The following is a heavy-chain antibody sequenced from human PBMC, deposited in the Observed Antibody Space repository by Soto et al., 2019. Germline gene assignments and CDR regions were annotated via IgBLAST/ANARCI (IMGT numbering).Heavy chain of an antibody. J-gene: IGHJ6*02. CDR1: GGASSRSSYY. Sequence: SEALSLTCTGAGGASSRSSYYWGWIRQPPGEGLGGVGSIYYSGSTYYNPSLKSRVTISVDTSKTQFSLKLSSVTAADTAVYYCARNLHYYYGLDVWGQGTTVTVSS. V-gene: IGHV4-39*01. CDR2: IYYSGST. CDR3: ARNLHYYYGLDV.